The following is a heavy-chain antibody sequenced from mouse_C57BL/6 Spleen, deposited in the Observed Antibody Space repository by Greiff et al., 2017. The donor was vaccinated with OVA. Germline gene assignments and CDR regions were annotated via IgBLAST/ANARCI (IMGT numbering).Heavy chain of an antibody. D-gene: IGHD1-3*01. V-gene: IGHV5-9-1*02. J-gene: IGHJ2*01. Sequence: EVHLVESGEGLVKPGGSLKLSCAASGFTFSSYAMSWVRQTPEKRLEWVAYISSGGDCIYYADTVKGRFTISRDNARNTLYLQMSSLKSEDTAMYYCTRVYKYYIDDWGQGTTRKGSP. CDR1: GFTFSSYA. CDR2: ISSGGDCI. CDR3: TRVYKYYIDD.